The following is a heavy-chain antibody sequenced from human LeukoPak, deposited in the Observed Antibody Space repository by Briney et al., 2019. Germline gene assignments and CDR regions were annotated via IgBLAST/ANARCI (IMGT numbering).Heavy chain of an antibody. Sequence: GGSLRLSCAASGFTFSSYAMSWVRQAPGKGLEWVSAISGSGLGTYYADSVKGRFTISRDNSENTLYLQMNTLRAEDTAVYYCASAEGYSYAEGAFDIWGQGTMVTVSS. CDR3: ASAEGYSYAEGAFDI. J-gene: IGHJ3*02. CDR1: GFTFSSYA. V-gene: IGHV3-23*01. D-gene: IGHD5-18*01. CDR2: ISGSGLGT.